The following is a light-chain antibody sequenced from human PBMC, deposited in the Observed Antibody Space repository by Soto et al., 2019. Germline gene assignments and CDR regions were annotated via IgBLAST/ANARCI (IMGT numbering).Light chain of an antibody. CDR3: QQYNSYPFT. CDR1: QSISSW. V-gene: IGKV1-5*03. Sequence: DIQMTQSPSTLSASVGDRVTITCRASQSISSWLAWYQQKPGKAPKLLIYKASSLESGVPSRFSGSGSGTEFTLTISILQPDDFATYYCQQYNSYPFTLGPGTKVDIK. J-gene: IGKJ3*01. CDR2: KAS.